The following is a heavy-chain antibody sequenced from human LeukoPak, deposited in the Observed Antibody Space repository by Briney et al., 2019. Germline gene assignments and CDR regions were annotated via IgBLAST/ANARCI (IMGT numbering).Heavy chain of an antibody. D-gene: IGHD6-19*01. J-gene: IGHJ4*02. Sequence: GGSLRLSCAASGFTFSSYAMSWVRQAPGKGLEWVSAISGSGGSTYYADSVKGRFTISRDNSKNTLYLQMNSLRAEDTALYYCAISSGWYSYYFDYWGQGTLVTVSS. CDR3: AISSGWYSYYFDY. CDR1: GFTFSSYA. V-gene: IGHV3-23*01. CDR2: ISGSGGST.